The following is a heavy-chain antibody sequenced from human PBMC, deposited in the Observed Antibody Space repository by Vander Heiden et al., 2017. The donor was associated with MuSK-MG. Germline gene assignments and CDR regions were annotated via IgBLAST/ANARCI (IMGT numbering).Heavy chain of an antibody. CDR1: GGTFSSYA. D-gene: IGHD4-17*01. V-gene: IGHV1-69*01. CDR3: STKAYGDYVRESDD. CDR2: IIPIFGTA. Sequence: QVQLVQSGAEVKKPGSSVKVSCKASGGTFSSYAISWVRQAPGQGLEGMGGIIPIFGTANYAQKGQGRVTITADESTSTAYRELRGLRSEATAVYYFSTKAYGDYVRESDDWGQGTLVTVSS. J-gene: IGHJ4*02.